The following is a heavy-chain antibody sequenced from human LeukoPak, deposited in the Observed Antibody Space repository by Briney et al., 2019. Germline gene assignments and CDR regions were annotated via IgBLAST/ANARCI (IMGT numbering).Heavy chain of an antibody. V-gene: IGHV3-30*14. CDR3: VALTTWFDP. CDR2: ISYDGSNK. D-gene: IGHD1-1*01. CDR1: GFTFSSYA. Sequence: GGSLRLSCAASGFTFSSYAMHWVRQAPGKGLEWVAVISYDGSNKYYADSVKGRFTISRDNSKNTLYLQMNSLRAEDTAVYYCVALTTWFDPWGQGTLVTVSS. J-gene: IGHJ5*02.